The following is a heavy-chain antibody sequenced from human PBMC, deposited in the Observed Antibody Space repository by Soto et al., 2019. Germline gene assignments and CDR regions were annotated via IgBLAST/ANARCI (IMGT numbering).Heavy chain of an antibody. CDR2: IKEDGSEK. J-gene: IGHJ4*02. CDR1: GFTFSNYL. CDR3: ARTNSGSYFERDY. V-gene: IGHV3-7*01. Sequence: VQMVESGGGLVQPGGSLRLSCAASGFTFSNYLMTWVRQAPGKGLEWVANIKEDGSEKHYVDSVKGRFTISRDNAKNSLYLQMNSLRAEDTAVYYCARTNSGSYFERDYWGQGTLVTVSS. D-gene: IGHD1-26*01.